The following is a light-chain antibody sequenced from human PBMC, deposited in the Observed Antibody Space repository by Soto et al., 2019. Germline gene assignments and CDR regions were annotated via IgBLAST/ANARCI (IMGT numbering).Light chain of an antibody. J-gene: IGKJ3*01. CDR1: QSVSNNY. CDR2: GAS. Sequence: IVLTQSPGTLSLSPGERATLSCRASQSVSNNYLAWYQQKPGQAPGLLIFGASTRATGIPDRFSGSGSGTDFTLNISRLEPEDFAVYYCQQYGPSPSFGPGTKVDI. CDR3: QQYGPSPS. V-gene: IGKV3-20*01.